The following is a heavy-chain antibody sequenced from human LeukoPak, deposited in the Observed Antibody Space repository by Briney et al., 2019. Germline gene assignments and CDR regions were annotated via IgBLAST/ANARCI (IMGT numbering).Heavy chain of an antibody. CDR3: ARDRAAPEYSSSWYN. CDR2: IYYSGSI. CDR1: GGSISTYY. Sequence: SETLSLTCTVSGGSISTYYWSWIRQPPGKGLEWIGYIYYSGSINYNPSLKSRVTISVDTSKNQFSLKLSSVTAADTAVYYCARDRAAPEYSSSWYNWGQGTLVTVSS. J-gene: IGHJ4*02. D-gene: IGHD6-13*01. V-gene: IGHV4-59*12.